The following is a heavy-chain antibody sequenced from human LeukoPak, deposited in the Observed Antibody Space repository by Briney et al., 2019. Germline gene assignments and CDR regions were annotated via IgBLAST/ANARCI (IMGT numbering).Heavy chain of an antibody. Sequence: GGSLRLSCAASGSTFSSYSMNWVRQAPGKGLEWVSSISSSSSYIYYADSVKGRFTISRDNAKNSLYLQMNSLRAEDTAVYYCAKDSRRYGDSADYWGQGTLVTVSP. J-gene: IGHJ4*02. CDR1: GSTFSSYS. CDR3: AKDSRRYGDSADY. D-gene: IGHD4-17*01. CDR2: ISSSSSYI. V-gene: IGHV3-21*04.